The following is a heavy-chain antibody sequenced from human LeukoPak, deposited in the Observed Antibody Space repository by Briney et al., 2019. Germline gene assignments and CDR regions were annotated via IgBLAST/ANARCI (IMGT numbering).Heavy chain of an antibody. Sequence: PGGSLRLSCAASGVTVSSNYMSWVRQAPGKGLEWVSEIYSDGSTYYAASVKGRFSISRDNSKNTVYLQMNSLRAEDTAVYYCARVRGGIAAAGTSVGYYFDYWGQGTLVTVSS. CDR1: GVTVSSNY. CDR3: ARVRGGIAAAGTSVGYYFDY. D-gene: IGHD6-13*01. CDR2: IYSDGST. V-gene: IGHV3-53*01. J-gene: IGHJ4*02.